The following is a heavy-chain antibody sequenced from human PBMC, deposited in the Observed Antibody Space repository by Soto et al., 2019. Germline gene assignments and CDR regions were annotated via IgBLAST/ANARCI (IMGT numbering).Heavy chain of an antibody. Sequence: QVQLVQSGAEVKKPGASVKVSCKASGYTFTSYAMHWVLQAPGQRLEWMGWINAGNGNTKYSQKFQGRVTITRDTSASTAYRELSSLRSEDTAVYYCASSITIFGVAPFDPWGQGTLVTVSS. CDR2: INAGNGNT. V-gene: IGHV1-3*01. CDR1: GYTFTSYA. CDR3: ASSITIFGVAPFDP. D-gene: IGHD3-3*01. J-gene: IGHJ5*02.